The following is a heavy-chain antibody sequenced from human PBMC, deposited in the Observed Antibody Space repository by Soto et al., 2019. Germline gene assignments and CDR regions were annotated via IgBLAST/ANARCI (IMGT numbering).Heavy chain of an antibody. V-gene: IGHV3-23*01. CDR1: GFTFSSYA. Sequence: GGSLRLSCAASGFTFSSYAMSWVRQAPGKGLEWVSAISGSGGSTYHADSVKGRFTISRDNSKNTLYLQMNSLRAEDTAVYYCAKMTTASIHYYYYMDVWGKGTTVTVSS. J-gene: IGHJ6*03. CDR3: AKMTTASIHYYYYMDV. D-gene: IGHD4-17*01. CDR2: ISGSGGST.